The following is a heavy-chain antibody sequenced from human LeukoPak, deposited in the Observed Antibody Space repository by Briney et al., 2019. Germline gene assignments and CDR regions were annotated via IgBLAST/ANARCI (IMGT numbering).Heavy chain of an antibody. V-gene: IGHV4-39*01. Sequence: PSETLSLTCTVSGGSISSSSYYWGWIRQPPGKGLEWIGSIYYSGSTYYNPSVKSRVTISVDTSKNQFSLQLRSVTAADTAVYYCARRPGYYDGIDSWGQGTLVTVSS. CDR2: IYYSGST. CDR3: ARRPGYYDGIDS. J-gene: IGHJ4*02. D-gene: IGHD3-22*01. CDR1: GGSISSSSYY.